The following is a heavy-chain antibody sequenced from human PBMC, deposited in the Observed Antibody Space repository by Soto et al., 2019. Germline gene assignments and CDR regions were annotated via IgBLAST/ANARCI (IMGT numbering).Heavy chain of an antibody. CDR3: ARRVSEGYYGSGSSTGRNYYYYMDV. Sequence: GESLKISCKGSGYSFTSYWIGWVRQMPGKGLEWMGIIYPGDSDTRYSPSFQGQVTISADKSISTAYLQWSSLKASDTAMYYCARRVSEGYYGSGSSTGRNYYYYMDVWGKGTTVTVSS. J-gene: IGHJ6*03. CDR1: GYSFTSYW. V-gene: IGHV5-51*01. CDR2: IYPGDSDT. D-gene: IGHD3-10*01.